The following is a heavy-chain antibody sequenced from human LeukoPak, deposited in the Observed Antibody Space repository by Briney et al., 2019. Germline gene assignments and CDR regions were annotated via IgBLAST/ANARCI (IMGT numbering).Heavy chain of an antibody. CDR1: GFTFSTSA. V-gene: IGHV3-23*01. CDR2: IGNSAGST. J-gene: IGHJ4*02. Sequence: GGSLRLSCAASGFTFSTSAMTWVRQSPGKGLEWVSGIGNSAGSTYYADSVKGRFTISRDNSKNTLYLQMNSLRDEDTAVYYCAKVGRADDYYFDYWGQGTLLTVSS. CDR3: AKVGRADDYYFDY. D-gene: IGHD3-3*01.